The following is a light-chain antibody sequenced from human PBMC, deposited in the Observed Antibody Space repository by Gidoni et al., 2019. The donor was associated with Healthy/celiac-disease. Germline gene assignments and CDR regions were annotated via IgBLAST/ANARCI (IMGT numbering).Light chain of an antibody. J-gene: IGKJ3*01. V-gene: IGKV3-15*01. CDR2: GAS. Sequence: DIVITQPPATLSVSPRERATLSGRASQSVSSNLAWYQQKPGQAPRLLIYGASNRAAGIPARFSGSGSGTEFTLTISSLQSEDFAVYYCQQYNNWPFTFXPXTKVDIK. CDR3: QQYNNWPFT. CDR1: QSVSSN.